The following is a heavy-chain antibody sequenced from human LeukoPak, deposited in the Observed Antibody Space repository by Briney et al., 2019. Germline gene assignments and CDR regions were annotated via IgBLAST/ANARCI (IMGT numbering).Heavy chain of an antibody. CDR2: ISAYNGNT. Sequence: ASVKVSCKASGYTFTSYGISWVRQAPRQGLEWMGWISAYNGNTNYAQKLQGRVTMTTDTSTSTAYMELRSLRSDDTAMYYCARDEAQRYDFWSGYYPPDPFDIWGQGTMVTVSS. J-gene: IGHJ3*02. D-gene: IGHD3-3*01. CDR1: GYTFTSYG. CDR3: ARDEAQRYDFWSGYYPPDPFDI. V-gene: IGHV1-18*01.